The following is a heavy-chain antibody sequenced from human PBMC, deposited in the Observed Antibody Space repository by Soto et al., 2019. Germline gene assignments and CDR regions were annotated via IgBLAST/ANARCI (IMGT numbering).Heavy chain of an antibody. V-gene: IGHV3-66*01. CDR3: AKAILQWQKVEWFDH. Sequence: EVKLVESGGGLVQPGGSLRLSCAASGFTVGAKYMSWVRQAPGKGLEWVSVLYGSGDTYYADSVRGRFTISRDSSKNTLYRQMNSLRLDDTGVYYCAKAILQWQKVEWFDHWGQGALVSVSS. J-gene: IGHJ5*02. CDR1: GFTVGAKY. CDR2: LYGSGDT. D-gene: IGHD6-19*01.